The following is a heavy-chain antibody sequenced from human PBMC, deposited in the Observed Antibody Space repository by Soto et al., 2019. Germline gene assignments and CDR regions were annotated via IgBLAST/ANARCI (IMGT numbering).Heavy chain of an antibody. Sequence: ASVKVCGRSSGYTFTSFGISWVRQAPGQGREWMRWITAYNGNTNYAQKLQGRVTMTTETSTSTAYMELRSLRSDDTAVYYCARCFYDFWSGSHPNWFDHWGQGTLVTVSS. V-gene: IGHV1-18*01. CDR3: ARCFYDFWSGSHPNWFDH. J-gene: IGHJ5*02. CDR2: ITAYNGNT. D-gene: IGHD3-3*01. CDR1: GYTFTSFG.